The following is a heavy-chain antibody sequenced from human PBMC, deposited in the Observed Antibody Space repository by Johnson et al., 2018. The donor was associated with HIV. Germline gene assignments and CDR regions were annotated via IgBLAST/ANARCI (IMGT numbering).Heavy chain of an antibody. CDR3: ALKAAFKDAFDI. Sequence: QVQLVESGGGVVQPGGSLRLSCVASGFTFSSYGMHWVRQAPGKGLEWVAFIRYDGSNKYYADSVKGRFTVSRDNSKNTLYLQMNSLRAEDTAVYYCALKAAFKDAFDIWGQGTMVTGSS. D-gene: IGHD6-25*01. CDR2: IRYDGSNK. V-gene: IGHV3-30*02. J-gene: IGHJ3*02. CDR1: GFTFSSYG.